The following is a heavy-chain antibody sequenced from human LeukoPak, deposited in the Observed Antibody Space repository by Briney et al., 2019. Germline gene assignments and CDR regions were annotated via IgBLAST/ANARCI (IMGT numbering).Heavy chain of an antibody. CDR2: IIPIFGTA. V-gene: IGHV1-69*13. Sequence: SVKVSCKASGGTFSSYAISWVRQAPGQGLEWMGGIIPIFGTANYAQKFQGRVTITADESTSTAYMELSSLRSEDTAVCYCATNDAPNSSGWYSVDYWGQGTLVTVSS. CDR1: GGTFSSYA. D-gene: IGHD6-19*01. J-gene: IGHJ4*02. CDR3: ATNDAPNSSGWYSVDY.